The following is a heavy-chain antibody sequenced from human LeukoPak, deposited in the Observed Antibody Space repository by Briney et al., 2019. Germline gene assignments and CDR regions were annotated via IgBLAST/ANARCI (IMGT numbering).Heavy chain of an antibody. J-gene: IGHJ4*02. CDR1: GDSISSSNYY. V-gene: IGHV4-39*07. CDR2: INHSGSI. D-gene: IGHD1-26*01. CDR3: ARVPNSGSYYGVFDY. Sequence: SETLSLTCTVSGDSISSSNYYWGWIRQPPGKGLEWIGEINHSGSINYNPSLRSRVTISVDMSKNQFSLQLGSVTAADTAIYYCARVPNSGSYYGVFDYWGQGTLVTVSS.